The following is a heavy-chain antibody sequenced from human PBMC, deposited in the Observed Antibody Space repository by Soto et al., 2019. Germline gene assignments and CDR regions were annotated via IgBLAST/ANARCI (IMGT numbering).Heavy chain of an antibody. CDR3: AHSPFHGHSGYLDY. D-gene: IGHD3-22*01. Sequence: QITLKESGPALVRPTQTLTLTCTCSGFSLSTTGVGVGWIRQPPGKALEWLALIYWNDDKRYSPSLKSRLTITKDTSNNEVVLTMTNMDPVDTATYYCAHSPFHGHSGYLDYWGQGTLVTVSS. CDR1: GFSLSTTGVG. V-gene: IGHV2-5*01. CDR2: IYWNDDK. J-gene: IGHJ4*02.